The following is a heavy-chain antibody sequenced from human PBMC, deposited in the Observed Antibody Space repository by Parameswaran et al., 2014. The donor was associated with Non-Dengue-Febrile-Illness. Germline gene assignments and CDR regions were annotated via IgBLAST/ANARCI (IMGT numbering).Heavy chain of an antibody. Sequence: CGQMPGKGLEWVGFIRSKAYGGTTEYAASVKGRFTISRDDSKSIAYLQMNSLKTEDTAVYYCTRELSPFDYWGQGTLVTVSS. CDR3: TRELSPFDY. CDR2: IRSKAYGGTT. J-gene: IGHJ4*02. V-gene: IGHV3-49*03. D-gene: IGHD2-2*01.